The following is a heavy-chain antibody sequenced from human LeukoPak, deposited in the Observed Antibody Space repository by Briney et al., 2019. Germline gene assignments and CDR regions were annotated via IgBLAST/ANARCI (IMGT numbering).Heavy chain of an antibody. CDR2: IKQDGSEK. D-gene: IGHD2-21*02. Sequence: GGSLRLSCAASGFTFSSYWMSWVRQAPGKGLEWVANIKQDGSEKYYVDSVKGRFTISRDNAKNSLYLQMNSLRAEDTAVYYCAREETRIAAAGAVVTAINWSYPWGQGILVTLSS. V-gene: IGHV3-7*01. CDR1: GFTFSSYW. CDR3: AREETRIAAAGAVVTAINWSYP. J-gene: IGHJ5*02.